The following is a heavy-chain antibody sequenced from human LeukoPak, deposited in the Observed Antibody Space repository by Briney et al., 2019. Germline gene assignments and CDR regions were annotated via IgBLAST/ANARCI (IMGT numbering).Heavy chain of an antibody. CDR2: ISSSSSYT. CDR1: GFTFSDNY. J-gene: IGHJ4*02. D-gene: IGHD6-13*01. V-gene: IGHV3-11*06. CDR3: ARPIAAAGYTLDY. Sequence: GGSLRLSCAASGFTFSDNYMSWIRQAPGKGLEWVSYISSSSSYTDYADSVKGRFTISRDNAKNSLYLQMNSLRAEDTAVYYCARPIAAAGYTLDYWGQGTLVTVSS.